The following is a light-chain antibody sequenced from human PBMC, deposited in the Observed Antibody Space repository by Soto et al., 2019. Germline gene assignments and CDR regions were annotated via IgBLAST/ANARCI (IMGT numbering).Light chain of an antibody. CDR1: SSDVGGYNY. V-gene: IGLV2-14*01. CDR2: EVS. J-gene: IGLJ3*02. CDR3: SSYTSNNTGV. Sequence: QSALTQPASVSGSPGQSITISCTGTSSDVGGYNYVSWYQQYPGKAPKLMIYEVSNRPSGVSNRFSGSKSGNTASLTISGLQDEDESDYYCSSYTSNNTGVFGGGTELTVL.